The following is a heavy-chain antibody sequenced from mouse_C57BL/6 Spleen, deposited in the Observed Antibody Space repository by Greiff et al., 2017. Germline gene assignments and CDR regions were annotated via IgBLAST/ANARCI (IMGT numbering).Heavy chain of an antibody. J-gene: IGHJ2*01. V-gene: IGHV14-1*01. CDR3: TLYGSSYDFDY. CDR2: IDPEDGDT. CDR1: GFNIKDYY. Sequence: VQLKESGAELVRPGASVKLSCTASGFNIKDYYMHWVKQRPEQGLEWIGSIDPEDGDTEYAPKFQGKATMTADTSSNTAYLQLSSLTSEDTAVYYCTLYGSSYDFDYWGQGTTRTVSS. D-gene: IGHD1-1*01.